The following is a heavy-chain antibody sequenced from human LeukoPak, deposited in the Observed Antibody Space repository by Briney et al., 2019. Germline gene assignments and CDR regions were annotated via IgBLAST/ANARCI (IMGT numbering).Heavy chain of an antibody. J-gene: IGHJ3*01. Sequence: ASVKVSCKASGYTFTSYGISWVRQAPGQGLEWMGWINPNSGGTNYAQKFQGRVTMTRDTSISTAYMELSRLRSDDTAVYYCARDRDYAFDVWGQGTVVTVSS. CDR3: ARDRDYAFDV. CDR2: INPNSGGT. V-gene: IGHV1-2*02. CDR1: GYTFTSYG.